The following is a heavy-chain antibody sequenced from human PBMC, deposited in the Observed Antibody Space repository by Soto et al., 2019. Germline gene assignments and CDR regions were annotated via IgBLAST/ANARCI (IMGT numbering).Heavy chain of an antibody. J-gene: IGHJ5*02. CDR3: ARDQLSSGLYVWFDP. CDR2: IYYSGST. D-gene: IGHD6-25*01. CDR1: GGSISSSSYY. Sequence: SETRSLTCTFSGGSISSSSYYWGWIRQPPGKGLEWIGSIYYSGSTSYNPSLRSRVTISVDTSKNQFSLILSSVTSADTAVYYCARDQLSSGLYVWFDPWGQGTLVTVSS. V-gene: IGHV4-39*07.